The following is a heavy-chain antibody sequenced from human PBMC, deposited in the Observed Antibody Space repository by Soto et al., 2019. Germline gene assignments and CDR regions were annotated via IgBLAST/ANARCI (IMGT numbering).Heavy chain of an antibody. CDR3: AKSIAARPYDY. V-gene: IGHV3-23*01. CDR2: ISSNGSTT. Sequence: GGSLRLCCAASGFNFGPYWMHWVRQAPGKGLEWVSEISSNGSTTDYVDSVKGRFTVSRDNSENTLYLQMNSLRAEDTAVYYCAKSIAARPYDYWSQGTLVTVSS. J-gene: IGHJ4*02. CDR1: GFNFGPYW. D-gene: IGHD6-6*01.